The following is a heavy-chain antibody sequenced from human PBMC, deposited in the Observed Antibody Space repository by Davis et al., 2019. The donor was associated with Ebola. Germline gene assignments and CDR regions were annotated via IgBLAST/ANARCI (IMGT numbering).Heavy chain of an antibody. CDR3: SKGSMIVVAPFDY. CDR2: IYYSGST. J-gene: IGHJ4*02. V-gene: IGHV4-39*01. CDR1: GGSISSSSYY. Sequence: MPSETLSLTCTVSGGSISSSSYYWGWIRLPPGKGLEWIGSIYYSGSTYYNPSLKSRVTISVETSKNQFSLKLMSVTAADTAVDYCSKGSMIVVAPFDYWGQGTLVTVSS. D-gene: IGHD3-22*01.